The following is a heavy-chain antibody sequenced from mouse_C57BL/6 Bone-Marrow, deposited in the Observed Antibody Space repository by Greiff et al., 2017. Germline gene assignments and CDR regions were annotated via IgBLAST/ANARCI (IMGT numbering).Heavy chain of an antibody. Sequence: EVMLVESGGGLVQSGRSLRLSCATSGFTFSDFYMEWVRQAPGKGLEWIAASRNKANDYSTEYSASVKGRFIVSRDTSQSILYLQMNALRAEYTAIYFCARDWSSGPFAYCGQGTLVTVSA. CDR3: ARDWSSGPFAY. J-gene: IGHJ3*01. V-gene: IGHV7-1*01. D-gene: IGHD3-2*02. CDR1: GFTFSDFY. CDR2: SRNKANDYST.